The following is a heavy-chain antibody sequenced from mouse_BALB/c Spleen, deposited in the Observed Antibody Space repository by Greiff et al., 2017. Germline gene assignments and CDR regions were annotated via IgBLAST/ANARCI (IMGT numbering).Heavy chain of an antibody. V-gene: IGHV2-9*02. CDR3: AKIYYDYDGAMDY. D-gene: IGHD2-4*01. J-gene: IGHJ4*01. CDR1: GFSLTSYG. CDR2: IWAGGST. Sequence: QVQLQQSGPGLVAPSQSLSITCTVSGFSLTSYGVHWVRQPPGKGLEWLGVIWAGGSTNYNSALMSRLSISKDNSKSQVFLKMNSLQTDDTAMYYCAKIYYDYDGAMDYWGQGTSVTVSS.